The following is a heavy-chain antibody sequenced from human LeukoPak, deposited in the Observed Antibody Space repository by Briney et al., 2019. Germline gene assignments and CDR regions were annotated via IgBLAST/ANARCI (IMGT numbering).Heavy chain of an antibody. D-gene: IGHD3-10*01. J-gene: IGHJ4*02. CDR1: GFTFSSYG. V-gene: IGHV3-30*19. CDR3: ARVGYYASGPFSYFDY. Sequence: GGSLRLSCAASGFTFSSYGMHWVRQAPGKGLEWVAVIWYDGSNTHYADSVKGRFTISRDNSKNTLYLQMNSLSVEDTAVYYCARVGYYASGPFSYFDYWGQGTLVTVSS. CDR2: IWYDGSNT.